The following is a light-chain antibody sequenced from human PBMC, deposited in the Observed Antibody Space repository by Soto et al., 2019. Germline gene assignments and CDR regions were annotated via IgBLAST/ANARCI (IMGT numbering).Light chain of an antibody. V-gene: IGLV1-47*01. CDR3: ASWDDSLSGFVV. J-gene: IGLJ2*01. CDR2: RNS. Sequence: QSVLTQPPSASGTPGQRVTISCSGSSSSIGSNYVFWYQQLPGTAPKVLMYRNSQRPSGVPDRFSGSKSGTSASLAISGLRSEDEADYYCASWDDSLSGFVVFGGGTKLTVL. CDR1: SSSIGSNY.